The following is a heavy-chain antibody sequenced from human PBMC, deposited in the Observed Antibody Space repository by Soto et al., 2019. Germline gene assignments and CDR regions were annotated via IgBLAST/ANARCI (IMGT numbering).Heavy chain of an antibody. CDR1: GYTFTSYY. V-gene: IGHV1-46*03. J-gene: IGHJ3*02. CDR2: INPSGGST. D-gene: IGHD6-13*01. CDR3: ASSSPGSRTLMDI. Sequence: QVQLVQSGAEVKKPGASVKVSCKASGYTFTSYYMHWVRQAPGQGLEWLGIINPSGGSTSYAQKFQGRVTMTRDTSTSTVYMQLSSLRSEDTAVYYCASSSPGSRTLMDIWGQGTMVTVSS.